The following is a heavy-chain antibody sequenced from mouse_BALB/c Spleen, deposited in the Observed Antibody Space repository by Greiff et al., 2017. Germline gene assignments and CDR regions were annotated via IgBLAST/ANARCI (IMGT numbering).Heavy chain of an antibody. CDR3: ATYYRYDWFAY. J-gene: IGHJ3*01. CDR2: ISNGGGST. D-gene: IGHD2-14*01. Sequence: DVMLVESGGGLVQPGGSLKLSCAASGFTFSSYTMSWVRQTPEKRLEWVAYISNGGGSTYYPDTVKGRFTISRDNAKNTLYLQMSSLKSEDTAMYYCATYYRYDWFAYWGQGTLVTVSA. CDR1: GFTFSSYT. V-gene: IGHV5-12-2*01.